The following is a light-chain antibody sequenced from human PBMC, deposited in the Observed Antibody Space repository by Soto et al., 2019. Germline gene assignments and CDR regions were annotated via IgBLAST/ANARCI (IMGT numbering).Light chain of an antibody. V-gene: IGLV2-8*01. Sequence: SALTQPPSASGSPGQSVTISCTGTSSDVGGYDYVSWFQQHPGKAPKLMIYEVSKRPSGVPDRVSGSKSGNTASLTVSGLQAEDEADYYCSAYAGSNNVVFGGGTKVTVL. J-gene: IGLJ2*01. CDR2: EVS. CDR3: SAYAGSNNVV. CDR1: SSDVGGYDY.